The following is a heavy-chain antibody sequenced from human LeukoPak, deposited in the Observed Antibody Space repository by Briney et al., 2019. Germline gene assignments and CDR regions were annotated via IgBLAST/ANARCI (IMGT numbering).Heavy chain of an antibody. Sequence: SETLSLTCTVSGGSISSGDYYWSWIRQPPGKGLEWIGSIYYSGRTYYNPSLKSRVTISVDTSKNQFSLKLSSVTAADTAVYYCARDRKFWSGYFTYYFDYWGQGTLVTVSS. V-gene: IGHV4-39*02. CDR1: GGSISSGDYY. CDR3: ARDRKFWSGYFTYYFDY. D-gene: IGHD3-3*01. J-gene: IGHJ4*02. CDR2: IYYSGRT.